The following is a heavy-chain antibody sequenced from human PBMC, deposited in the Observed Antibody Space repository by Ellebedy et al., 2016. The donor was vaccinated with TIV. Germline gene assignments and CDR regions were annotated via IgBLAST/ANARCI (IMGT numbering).Heavy chain of an antibody. V-gene: IGHV3-23*01. CDR1: GFTFSNYA. D-gene: IGHD2-2*02. J-gene: IGHJ1*01. CDR2: IRGSGVST. Sequence: GESLKISCAASGFTFSNYAMSWVRQAPGKGLEWVSAIRGSGVSTYYADSVKGRFTISRDNSKNTLYLQMNSLRAEDTAVYYCAKDPGYCSSTSCYRYFQHWGQGTLVTVSS. CDR3: AKDPGYCSSTSCYRYFQH.